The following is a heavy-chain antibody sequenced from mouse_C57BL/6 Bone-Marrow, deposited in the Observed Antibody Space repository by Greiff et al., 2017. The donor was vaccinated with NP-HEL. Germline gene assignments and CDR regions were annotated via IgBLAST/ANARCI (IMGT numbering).Heavy chain of an antibody. J-gene: IGHJ3*01. CDR1: GYTFTNYW. V-gene: IGHV1-63*01. CDR3: ARWGYYDYDRAWFAY. D-gene: IGHD2-4*01. CDR2: IYPGGGYT. Sequence: VQLQQSGAELVRPGTSVKMSCKASGYTFTNYWIGWAKQRPGHGLEWIGDIYPGGGYTNYNEKFKGKATLTADKSSSTAYMQFSSLTSEDSAIYYCARWGYYDYDRAWFAYWGQGTLVTVSA.